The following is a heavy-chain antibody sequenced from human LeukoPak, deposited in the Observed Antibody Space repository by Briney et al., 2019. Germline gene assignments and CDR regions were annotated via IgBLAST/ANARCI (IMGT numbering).Heavy chain of an antibody. CDR2: ISGSGGST. D-gene: IGHD3-22*01. V-gene: IGHV3-23*01. CDR1: GFTFSSYA. Sequence: PGRSLRLSCAASGFTFSSYAMSWVRQAPGKGLEWVSVISGSGGSTYYADSVKGRFTISRDNSKNTLYLQMNSLRAEDTAVYYCAKEGSSGFYFFDYWGQGTLVTVSS. J-gene: IGHJ4*02. CDR3: AKEGSSGFYFFDY.